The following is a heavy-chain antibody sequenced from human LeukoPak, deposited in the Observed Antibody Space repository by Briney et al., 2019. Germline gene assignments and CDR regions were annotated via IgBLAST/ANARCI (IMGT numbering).Heavy chain of an antibody. CDR2: INPNSGGT. CDR3: ARGALAYCGGDCSLRYTVLPDY. D-gene: IGHD2-21*02. J-gene: IGHJ4*02. V-gene: IGHV1-2*02. Sequence: ASVKVSCKASGYTVTGYYMHWVRPAPGQGLKWMGWINPNSGGTNYAQKFQGRVTMTRDTSISTAYMELSRLRSDDTAVYYCARGALAYCGGDCSLRYTVLPDYWGQGTLVTVSS. CDR1: GYTVTGYY.